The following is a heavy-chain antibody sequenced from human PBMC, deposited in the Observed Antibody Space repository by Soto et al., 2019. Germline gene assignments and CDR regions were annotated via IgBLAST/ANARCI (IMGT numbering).Heavy chain of an antibody. J-gene: IGHJ4*02. Sequence: QITLKESGPTRVKPTQTVTLTCTFSGFSLSTSGVGVGWIRQPPGKALERLALIYWDDDKRYSPSLKSRLTITKDTSKNQGVLTMTNMDPVDTATYYCAHRAGLQGNWNGGYFDFWGQGALVTVSS. CDR3: AHRAGLQGNWNGGYFDF. V-gene: IGHV2-5*02. CDR1: GFSLSTSGVG. D-gene: IGHD1-1*01. CDR2: IYWDDDK.